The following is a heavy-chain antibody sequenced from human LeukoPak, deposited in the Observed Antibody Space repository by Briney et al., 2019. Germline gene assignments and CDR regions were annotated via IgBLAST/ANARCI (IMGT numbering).Heavy chain of an antibody. Sequence: GGSLRLSCAASGFTFSSFAMNWVRQAPGKGLEWVSTVSRSGGSTYYADSVKGRFTISRDNSKNTLYLQMNSLRAEDTAVYFCAKEGIAATGTYWGQGTMVTVSS. V-gene: IGHV3-23*01. CDR1: GFTFSSFA. CDR3: AKEGIAATGTY. J-gene: IGHJ4*02. CDR2: VSRSGGST. D-gene: IGHD6-13*01.